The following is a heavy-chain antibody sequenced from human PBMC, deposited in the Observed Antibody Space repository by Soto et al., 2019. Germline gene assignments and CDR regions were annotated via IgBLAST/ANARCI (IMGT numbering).Heavy chain of an antibody. CDR2: INHSGST. CDR3: ARATPTVKHNFDY. Sequence: SETLSLTCAVYGGSFSGYYWSWIRQPPGKGLEWIGEINHSGSTNYNPSLKSRVTISVDTSKNQFSLKLSSVTAADTAVYYCARATPTVKHNFDYWGQGTLVTVSS. CDR1: GGSFSGYY. J-gene: IGHJ4*02. V-gene: IGHV4-34*01. D-gene: IGHD5-18*01.